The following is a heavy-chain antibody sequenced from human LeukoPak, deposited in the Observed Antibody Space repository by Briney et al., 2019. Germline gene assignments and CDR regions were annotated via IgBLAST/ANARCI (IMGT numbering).Heavy chain of an antibody. V-gene: IGHV3-7*03. CDR1: GFTFSSYW. D-gene: IGHD2-2*01. J-gene: IGHJ4*02. Sequence: GGSLRLSCAASGFTFSSYWMSWVRQAPGKGLEWVANIKHDGSKKYYVDSVKGRFTISRDNAKNSLYLQMNSLRAEDTAVYYCASSYCSSTSCSDYCGQGTLITVSS. CDR2: IKHDGSKK. CDR3: ASSYCSSTSCSDY.